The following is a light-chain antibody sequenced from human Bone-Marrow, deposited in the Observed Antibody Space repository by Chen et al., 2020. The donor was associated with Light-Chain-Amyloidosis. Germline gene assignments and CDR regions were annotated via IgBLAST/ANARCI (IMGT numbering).Light chain of an antibody. CDR2: DDS. CDR3: QVWDRSSDRPV. CDR1: NIGSTS. Sequence: YVPTRPSSVSAPPGPAATLACGGNNIGSTSVHWYKQTPGQAPLLVAYDDSDRPSGIPERLSGYNSGNTATLTISRVEAGDEADYYCQVWDRSSDRPVFGGGTKLTVL. J-gene: IGLJ3*02. V-gene: IGLV3-21*02.